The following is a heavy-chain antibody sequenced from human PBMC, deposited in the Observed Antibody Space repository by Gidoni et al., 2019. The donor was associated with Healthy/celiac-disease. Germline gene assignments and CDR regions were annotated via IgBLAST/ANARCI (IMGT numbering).Heavy chain of an antibody. D-gene: IGHD3-22*01. V-gene: IGHV3-23*01. CDR1: GFTFSSYA. CDR2: ISGSGGST. J-gene: IGHJ6*02. CDR3: AKDLVGDDSSGYSYYYYYGMDV. Sequence: EVQLLESGGGLVQPGGSLRLSCAASGFTFSSYAMSWVRQAPGKGLEWVSAISGSGGSTYYADSVKGRFTISRDNSKNTLYLQMNSLRAEDTAVYYWAKDLVGDDSSGYSYYYYYGMDVWGQGTTVTVSS.